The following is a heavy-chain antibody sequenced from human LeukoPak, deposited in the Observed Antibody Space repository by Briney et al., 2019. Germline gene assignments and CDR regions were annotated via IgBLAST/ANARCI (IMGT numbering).Heavy chain of an antibody. CDR3: ARDMGREEMAYYYYMDV. CDR1: GGSFSGYY. D-gene: IGHD5-24*01. V-gene: IGHV4-34*01. Sequence: SETLSLTCAVYGGSFSGYYWSWIRQPPGKGLEWIGEINHSGSTNYNPSLKSRVTISVDTSKNQFSLKLSSVTAADTAVYYCARDMGREEMAYYYYMDVWGKGTTVTVSS. CDR2: INHSGST. J-gene: IGHJ6*03.